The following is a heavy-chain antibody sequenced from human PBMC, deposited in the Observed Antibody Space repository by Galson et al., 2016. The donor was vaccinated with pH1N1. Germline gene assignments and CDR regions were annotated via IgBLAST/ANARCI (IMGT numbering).Heavy chain of an antibody. D-gene: IGHD3-10*01. CDR2: LYTSGTT. J-gene: IGHJ4*02. CDR3: ARDQVSLTGMFDY. Sequence: TLSLTCTVSGGSISSSIYYWNWLRQPAGKGLEWIGRLYTSGTTTYNPSLESRVSISVDTSKNQFSLRLSSVTAADTAVYFCARDQVSLTGMFDYWGQGALVTVSS. CDR1: GGSISSSIYY. V-gene: IGHV4-61*02.